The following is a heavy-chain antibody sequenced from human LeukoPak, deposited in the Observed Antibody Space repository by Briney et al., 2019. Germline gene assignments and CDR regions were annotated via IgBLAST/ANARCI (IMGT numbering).Heavy chain of an antibody. J-gene: IGHJ5*02. Sequence: PTGGSLRLSCAASGFTFSNYWMHWVRQAPGKGLVWVSRINSDGSSKTYADSVKGRFTISRDNAKSTLYLQMNSLRAEDTALYYCAREDSSGTYTWGQGNLVTVSA. CDR2: INSDGSSK. V-gene: IGHV3-74*01. D-gene: IGHD6-19*01. CDR1: GFTFSNYW. CDR3: AREDSSGTYT.